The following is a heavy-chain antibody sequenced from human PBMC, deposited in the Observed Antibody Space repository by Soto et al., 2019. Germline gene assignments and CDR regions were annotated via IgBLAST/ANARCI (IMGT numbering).Heavy chain of an antibody. CDR3: ARQTGMGVTTD. Sequence: PGGSLRLSFSGSGFTFSNFWMHWFRQAPGKGLVWVARINTDGSVTSHADSVKGRFTISRDNAKSTLYLQMNSLREEDSAMYYCARQTGMGVTTDWGRGYLVTVA. D-gene: IGHD1-26*01. V-gene: IGHV3-74*01. CDR1: GFTFSNFW. CDR2: INTDGSVT. J-gene: IGHJ4*02.